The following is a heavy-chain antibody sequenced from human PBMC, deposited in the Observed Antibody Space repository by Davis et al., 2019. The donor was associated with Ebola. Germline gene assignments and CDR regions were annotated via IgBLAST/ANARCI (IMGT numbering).Heavy chain of an antibody. CDR2: ISSDSDYI. Sequence: PGGSLRLSCAASGFTFSTYSMSWVRQAPGKGLESVSSISSDSDYIYYADSAKGRFTISRDNAKNSLYLQMNSLRAEDTAVYYCARDQGGIRESYYYYYGMDVWGKGTTVTVSS. CDR3: ARDQGGIRESYYYYYGMDV. J-gene: IGHJ6*04. CDR1: GFTFSTYS. D-gene: IGHD2-15*01. V-gene: IGHV3-21*01.